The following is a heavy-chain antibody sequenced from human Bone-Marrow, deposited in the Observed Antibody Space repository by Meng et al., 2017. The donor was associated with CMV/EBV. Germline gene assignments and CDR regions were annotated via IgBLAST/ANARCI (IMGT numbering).Heavy chain of an antibody. V-gene: IGHV3-30*02. J-gene: IGHJ4*02. CDR1: GFTFSSYG. CDR3: ASSRFFDY. CDR2: IRYDGSNK. Sequence: GESLKISCAASGFTFSSYGMHWVRQAPGKGLEWVAFIRYDGSNKYYADSVKGRFTISRDNSKNTLYLQMNSLRAEDTAVYYCASSRFFDYWGQGTLVTGSS.